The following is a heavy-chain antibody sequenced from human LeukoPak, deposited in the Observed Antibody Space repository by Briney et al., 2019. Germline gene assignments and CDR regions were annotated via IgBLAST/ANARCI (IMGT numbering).Heavy chain of an antibody. CDR1: GGSISNSNW. CDR2: IYHSGGT. J-gene: IGHJ2*01. V-gene: IGHV4-4*02. CDR3: ARSIAVAGNLWYFDL. Sequence: SETLSLTCAVSGGSISNSNWWIWVRQPPGKGLEWIGEIYHSGGTNYNPSLKSRVTISVDKPKNQFSLNLNSVTAADTAVYYCARSIAVAGNLWYFDLWGRGTLVTLSS. D-gene: IGHD6-19*01.